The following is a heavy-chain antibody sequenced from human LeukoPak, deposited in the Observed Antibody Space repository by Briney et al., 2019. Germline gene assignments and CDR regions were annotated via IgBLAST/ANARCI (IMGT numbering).Heavy chain of an antibody. V-gene: IGHV3-23*01. Sequence: GGSLRLSCAASGFTFSSYWMHWVRQAPGKGLEWVSAISGSGGSTYYADSVKGRFTISRDNSKNTLYLQMNSLRAEDTAVYYCAKEYCSSTSCRFDYWGQGTLVTVSS. CDR3: AKEYCSSTSCRFDY. CDR1: GFTFSSYW. CDR2: ISGSGGST. D-gene: IGHD2-2*01. J-gene: IGHJ4*02.